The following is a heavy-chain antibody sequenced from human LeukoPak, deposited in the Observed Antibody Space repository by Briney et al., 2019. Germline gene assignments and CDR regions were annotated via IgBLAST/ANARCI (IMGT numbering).Heavy chain of an antibody. CDR2: IYYSGST. Sequence: PETLSLTCTVSGGSISSYYWSWIRQPPGKGLEWIGYIYYSGSTNYNPSLKSRVTISVDTSKNQFSLKLSSVTAADTAVYYCARDKWSGEAFDILGQGTMVTVSS. CDR1: GGSISSYY. V-gene: IGHV4-59*01. CDR3: ARDKWSGEAFDI. J-gene: IGHJ3*02. D-gene: IGHD3-3*01.